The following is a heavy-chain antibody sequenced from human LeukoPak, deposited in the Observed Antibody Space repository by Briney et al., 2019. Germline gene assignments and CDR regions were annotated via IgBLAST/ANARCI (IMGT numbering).Heavy chain of an antibody. J-gene: IGHJ3*02. CDR2: IKQDGSEK. D-gene: IGHD3-9*01. Sequence: GGSLRLSCAASGFTFSSYWMSWVRQAPGKGLEWVANIKQDGSEKYYVDSVKGRFTISRDNAKNSLYLQMNSLRAEDTAVYYCASSYYDILTGGGAFDIWGQGTMVTVSS. CDR3: ASSYYDILTGGGAFDI. V-gene: IGHV3-7*01. CDR1: GFTFSSYW.